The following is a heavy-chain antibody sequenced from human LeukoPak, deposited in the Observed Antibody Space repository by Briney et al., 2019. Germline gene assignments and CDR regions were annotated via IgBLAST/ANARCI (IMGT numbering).Heavy chain of an antibody. CDR1: GYTFTGYY. D-gene: IGHD3-10*01. CDR2: INPNSGGT. Sequence: ASVKVSCKASGYTFTGYYMHWVRQAPGQGLERMGWINPNSGGTNYAQKFQGRVTMTRDTSISTAYMELSRLRSDDTAVYYCARDRATRYYGSGSENWFDPWGQGTLVTVSS. J-gene: IGHJ5*02. V-gene: IGHV1-2*02. CDR3: ARDRATRYYGSGSENWFDP.